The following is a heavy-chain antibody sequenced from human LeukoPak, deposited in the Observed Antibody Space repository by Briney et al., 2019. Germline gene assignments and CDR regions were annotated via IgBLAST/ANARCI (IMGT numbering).Heavy chain of an antibody. D-gene: IGHD6-6*01. V-gene: IGHV3-11*01. CDR2: ISSSGSTI. Sequence: GSLRLSCAASGFTFSDYYMSWIRQAPGKGLEWVSYISSSGSTIYYADSVKGRFTISRDNAKNSLYLQMNSLRAEDTAVYYCARDRFLGQLVDYWGQGTLATVSS. CDR3: ARDRFLGQLVDY. J-gene: IGHJ4*02. CDR1: GFTFSDYY.